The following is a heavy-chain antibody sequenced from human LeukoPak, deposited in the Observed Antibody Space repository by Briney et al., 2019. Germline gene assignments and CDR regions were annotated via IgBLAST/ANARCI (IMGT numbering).Heavy chain of an antibody. CDR1: GYTFTNYY. CDR2: INPNSGAT. CDR3: ARDYGSGWYNY. D-gene: IGHD6-19*01. Sequence: GASVKVSCKASGYTFTNYYMNWVRQAPGQGLEWMGRINPNSGATNYAQKFQGRVTTTRDTSISTAYMELSRLRSDDTAVYYCARDYGSGWYNYWGQGTLVTVSS. V-gene: IGHV1-2*06. J-gene: IGHJ4*02.